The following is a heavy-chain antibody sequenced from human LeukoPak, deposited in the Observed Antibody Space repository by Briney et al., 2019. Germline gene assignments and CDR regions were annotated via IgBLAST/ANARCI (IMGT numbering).Heavy chain of an antibody. Sequence: SETLSLTCTVSGGSISSGGYWWSWIRQLPGKGLEYIGYIYYSGISFYNPSLESRVAISVDTSKNQFSLKLNSVTAADSAVYYCARVYGDYGAPADYWGQGILVTVSS. J-gene: IGHJ4*02. CDR3: ARVYGDYGAPADY. CDR2: IYYSGIS. D-gene: IGHD4-17*01. V-gene: IGHV4-31*03. CDR1: GGSISSGGYW.